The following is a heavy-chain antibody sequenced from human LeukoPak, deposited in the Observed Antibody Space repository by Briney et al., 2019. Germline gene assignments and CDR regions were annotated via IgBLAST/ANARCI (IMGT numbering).Heavy chain of an antibody. V-gene: IGHV1-46*01. J-gene: IGHJ4*02. CDR1: GYTFTNNY. CDR3: ARDQEGFDY. CDR2: IYPRDGST. Sequence: ASVTVSFTASGYTFTNNYLHWVRQAPGQGLEWMGMIYPRDGSTSYAQNFQGRVTVTRDTSTTTVHMELRGLRSEDTAVYYCARDQEGFDYWGQGTVVTVSS.